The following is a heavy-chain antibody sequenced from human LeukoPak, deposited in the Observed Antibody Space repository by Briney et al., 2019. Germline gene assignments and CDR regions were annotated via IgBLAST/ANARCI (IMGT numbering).Heavy chain of an antibody. V-gene: IGHV1-46*01. J-gene: IGHJ4*02. CDR1: GYTFTNNY. CDR3: ARDQEGFDY. CDR2: IYPRDGST. Sequence: ASVTVSFTASGYTFTNNYLHWVRQAPGQGLEWMGMIYPRDGSTSYAQNFQGRVTVTRDTSTTTVHMELRGLRSEDTAVYYCARDQEGFDYWGQGTVVTVSS.